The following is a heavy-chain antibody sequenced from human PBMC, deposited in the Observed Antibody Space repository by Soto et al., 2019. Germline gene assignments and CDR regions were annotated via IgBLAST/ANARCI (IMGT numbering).Heavy chain of an antibody. CDR3: VRGYCIGGTCYRGY. J-gene: IGHJ4*02. V-gene: IGHV3-7*03. CDR1: GFTFRTYW. Sequence: EVQLVESGGGLVQPGESLRLSCAASGFTFRTYWMSWVRQAPGKGLEWVANMKYDGSEIYYADSVKGRFTISRDNARNSLFLQMDSLSADDTAVYYWVRGYCIGGTCYRGYWGQGTLVTVSS. CDR2: MKYDGSEI. D-gene: IGHD2-15*01.